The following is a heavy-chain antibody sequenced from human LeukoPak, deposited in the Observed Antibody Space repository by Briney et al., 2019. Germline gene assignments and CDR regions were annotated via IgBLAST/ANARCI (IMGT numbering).Heavy chain of an antibody. D-gene: IGHD3-10*01. J-gene: IGHJ5*02. CDR2: IYYSGRT. CDR3: AGGGYDGSGRYDQFDP. V-gene: IGHV4-39*01. Sequence: SETLSLTCTVSAGSISSSSYYWGWIRQPPGKGLEWIGSIYYSGRTYYNPSLKSRVTISVNTSKKQFSLKLSSVTAADTAVYYGAGGGYDGSGRYDQFDPWGQGTLVTVSS. CDR1: AGSISSSSYY.